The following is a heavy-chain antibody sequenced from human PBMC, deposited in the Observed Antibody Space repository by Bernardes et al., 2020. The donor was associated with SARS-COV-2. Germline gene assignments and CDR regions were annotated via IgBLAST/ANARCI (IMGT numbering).Heavy chain of an antibody. D-gene: IGHD3-16*01. Sequence: SETLSLTCSVSGASISASSWSWIRQPPGKGLEWIGYIYYTGNTNYNPSLKSPATISVDTSKNQLSLKLSSVTAADTALYFCARGEGGVISYFDVWGQGILVTVSS. CDR1: GASISASS. CDR3: ARGEGGVISYFDV. CDR2: IYYTGNT. J-gene: IGHJ4*03. V-gene: IGHV4-59*01.